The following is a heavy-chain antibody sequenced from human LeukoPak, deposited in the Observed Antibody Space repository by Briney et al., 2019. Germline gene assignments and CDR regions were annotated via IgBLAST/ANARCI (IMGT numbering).Heavy chain of an antibody. Sequence: GGSLRLSCAASAFAFSSQAMGWVRQAPGKGLEWVSVISDSGDSTYYADSVKGRFTISRDNSKNTLFLLMNSLRAEDTAVYYCANDARRTNGWYFFDYWGQGTLVTVSS. V-gene: IGHV3-23*01. CDR3: ANDARRTNGWYFFDY. D-gene: IGHD6-19*01. CDR2: ISDSGDST. CDR1: AFAFSSQA. J-gene: IGHJ4*02.